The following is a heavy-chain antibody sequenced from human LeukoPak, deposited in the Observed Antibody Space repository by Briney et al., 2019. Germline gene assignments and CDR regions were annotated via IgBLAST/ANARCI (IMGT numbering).Heavy chain of an antibody. J-gene: IGHJ4*02. CDR1: GGSISSSNYY. CDR2: ISYDGGT. V-gene: IGHV4-39*01. CDR3: ARLCSGGSCCTLYYFDY. D-gene: IGHD2-15*01. Sequence: KTSETLPLTCSVSGGSISSSNYYWAGIPQPQGKGLEWFGSISYDGGTYYNPSLERRVTISVHTPQNQFSLNLYSVTAADRAVYYCARLCSGGSCCTLYYFDYWGQGTLVTVSS.